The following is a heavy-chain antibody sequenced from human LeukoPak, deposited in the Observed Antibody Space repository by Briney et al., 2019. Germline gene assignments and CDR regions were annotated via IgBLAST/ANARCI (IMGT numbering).Heavy chain of an antibody. Sequence: ASVKVSCKASGDTFSSYYVHWVRQAPGQGLEWMGWINPNSGGTNYAQKFQGRVTMTRDTSISTAYMELSRLRSDDTAVYYCARGAKYSSSWLQWGQGTLVTVSS. V-gene: IGHV1-2*02. D-gene: IGHD6-13*01. J-gene: IGHJ4*02. CDR1: GDTFSSYY. CDR3: ARGAKYSSSWLQ. CDR2: INPNSGGT.